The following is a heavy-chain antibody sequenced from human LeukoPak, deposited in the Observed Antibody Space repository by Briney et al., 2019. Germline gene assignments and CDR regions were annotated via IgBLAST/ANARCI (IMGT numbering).Heavy chain of an antibody. V-gene: IGHV4-31*11. J-gene: IGHJ4*02. CDR2: IYYSGST. D-gene: IGHD3-16*02. CDR1: GGSFSGYY. CDR3: ARGRVWGSYRGHYFDY. Sequence: PSETLSLTCAVYGGSFSGYYWSWIRQHPGKGLEWIGYIYYSGSTYYNPSLKSRVTISVDTSKNQFSLKLSSVTAADTAVYYCARGRVWGSYRGHYFDYWGQGTLVTVSS.